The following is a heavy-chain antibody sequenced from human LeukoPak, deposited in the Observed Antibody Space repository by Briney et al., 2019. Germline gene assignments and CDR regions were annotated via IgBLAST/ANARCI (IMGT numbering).Heavy chain of an antibody. D-gene: IGHD6-19*01. J-gene: IGHJ4*02. CDR1: GYSFTSYW. CDR2: IYPGDSDT. CDR3: ARLMTGYSSGWYGPGDY. V-gene: IGHV5-51*01. Sequence: VESLKISCKDSGYSFTSYWIGWVRQMPGKGLEWMGTIYPGDSDTSYRPSFQGQVTISADQSMSHAYLQWRSMKASDTGMYYCARLMTGYSSGWYGPGDYSGQGTLVTVSS.